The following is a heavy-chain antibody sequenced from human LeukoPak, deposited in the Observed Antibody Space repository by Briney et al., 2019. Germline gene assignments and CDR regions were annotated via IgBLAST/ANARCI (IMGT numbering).Heavy chain of an antibody. V-gene: IGHV4-59*10. CDR3: ARLDPSGYFDY. CDR2: IYTSGST. J-gene: IGHJ4*02. D-gene: IGHD6-19*01. CDR1: GGSFSGYY. Sequence: SETLSLTCAVYGGSFSGYYWSWVRQPAGKGLEWIGRIYTSGSTNYNPSLKSRVTMSVDTSKNQFSLKLSSVTAADTAVYYCARLDPSGYFDYWGQGTLVTVSS.